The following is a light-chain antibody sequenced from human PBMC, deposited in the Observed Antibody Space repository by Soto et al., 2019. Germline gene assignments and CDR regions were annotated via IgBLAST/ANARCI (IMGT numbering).Light chain of an antibody. Sequence: IVLTQSPGTLSLSPVERATLSCRASQSVSSNYLDWYQQKPGQAPRLLVSGVSTRATGIPDRFGGSGSGTDFNLTISRLEPEDFAVYYCQQYDTSPMTFG. V-gene: IGKV3-20*01. J-gene: IGKJ1*01. CDR3: QQYDTSPMT. CDR1: QSVSSNY. CDR2: GVS.